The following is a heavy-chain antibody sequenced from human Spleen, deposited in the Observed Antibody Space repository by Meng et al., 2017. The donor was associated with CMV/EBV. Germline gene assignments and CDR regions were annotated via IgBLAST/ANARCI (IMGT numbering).Heavy chain of an antibody. J-gene: IGHJ6*02. CDR1: GFTFSRYW. CDR3: AKIGSFTYYYYGMDV. D-gene: IGHD1-26*01. V-gene: IGHV3-23*03. Sequence: GESLKISCAASGFTFSRYWMSWVRQAPGKGLEWVSVIYSGGVATYYADSVKGRFTISRDNSNNTLFLQMDSLGAEDTAVYYCAKIGSFTYYYYGMDVWGQGTTVTVSS. CDR2: IYSGGVAT.